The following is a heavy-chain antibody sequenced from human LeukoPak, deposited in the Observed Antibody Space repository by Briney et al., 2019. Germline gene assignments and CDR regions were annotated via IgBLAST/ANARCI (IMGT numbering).Heavy chain of an antibody. CDR1: GGSISSSSYY. CDR3: ARHLYSSSWGFDP. J-gene: IGHJ5*02. Sequence: PSETLSLTCTVSGGSISSSSYYWGWIRRPPGKGLEWIGSVYYSGSTNYNPSLKSRVTISVDTSKNQFSLKLSSVTAADTAVYYCARHLYSSSWGFDPWGQGTLVTVSS. D-gene: IGHD6-13*01. V-gene: IGHV4-39*01. CDR2: VYYSGST.